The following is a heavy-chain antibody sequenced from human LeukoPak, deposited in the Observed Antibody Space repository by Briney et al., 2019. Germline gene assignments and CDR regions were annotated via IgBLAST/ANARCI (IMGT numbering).Heavy chain of an antibody. J-gene: IGHJ4*02. D-gene: IGHD6-19*01. CDR3: ASESERWLLRS. V-gene: IGHV4-61*01. CDR2: IYYSGGT. Sequence: SETLSLTCTVSGGSLSSSSCYWGWIRQPPGKGLEWIGYIYYSGGTNYNPSLKSRVTISIDTSKNQFSLKLSSVTAADMAVYYCASESERWLLRSWGQGTLVTVSS. CDR1: GGSLSSSSCY.